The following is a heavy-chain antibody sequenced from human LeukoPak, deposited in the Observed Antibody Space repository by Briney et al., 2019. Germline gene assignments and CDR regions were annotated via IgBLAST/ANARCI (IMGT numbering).Heavy chain of an antibody. CDR1: GFTFSSYA. V-gene: IGHV3-30-3*01. D-gene: IGHD2-2*01. CDR3: GKDQGREAWFCSSSTCYTEY. Sequence: GGSLRLSCAASGFTFSSYAMHWVRQAPGKGLEWVAVISYDGSNKYYADSVKGRFTISRDNSKNTLYLQMDSLRPDDTAIYYCGKDQGREAWFCSSSTCYTEYWGQGTPVTVSS. J-gene: IGHJ4*02. CDR2: ISYDGSNK.